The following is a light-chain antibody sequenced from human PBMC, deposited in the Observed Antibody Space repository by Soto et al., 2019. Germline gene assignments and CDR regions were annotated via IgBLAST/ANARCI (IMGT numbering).Light chain of an antibody. J-gene: IGLJ1*01. V-gene: IGLV2-14*01. Sequence: QSALAQPTSVSGSPGQSIAISCTGTSSDVGGYDYVSWHQQHPGKAPKVLISVVSNRPSGVSNRFSGSKSGNTASLTISGLQAEDEAEYYCSSYRSGGSFVFGSGTKLTVL. CDR2: VVS. CDR3: SSYRSGGSFV. CDR1: SSDVGGYDY.